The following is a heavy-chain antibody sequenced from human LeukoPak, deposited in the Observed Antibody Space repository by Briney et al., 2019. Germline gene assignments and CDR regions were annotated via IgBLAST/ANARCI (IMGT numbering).Heavy chain of an antibody. CDR2: ISSSGSTI. Sequence: GGSLRLSCAASGFTFSSYAMSWIRQAPGKGLEWVSYISSSGSTIYYADSVKGRSTISRDNAKNSLYLQMNSLRAEDTAVYYCARARGGYCSSTSCYGQGGSSDYWGQGTLVTVSS. J-gene: IGHJ4*02. V-gene: IGHV3-11*01. CDR3: ARARGGYCSSTSCYGQGGSSDY. CDR1: GFTFSSYA. D-gene: IGHD2-2*01.